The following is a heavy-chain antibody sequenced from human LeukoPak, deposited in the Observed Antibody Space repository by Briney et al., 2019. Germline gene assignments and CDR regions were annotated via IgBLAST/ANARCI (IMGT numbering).Heavy chain of an antibody. D-gene: IGHD3-22*01. CDR3: AKPTTMIVVEGYFQH. V-gene: IGHV3-9*01. J-gene: IGHJ1*01. Sequence: PGRSLRLSCAASGFTFDDYAMHWVRQAPGKGLEWVSGISWNSGSIGYADFVKGRFTISRDNAKNSLYLQMNSLRAEDTALYYCAKPTTMIVVEGYFQHWGQGTLVTVSS. CDR2: ISWNSGSI. CDR1: GFTFDDYA.